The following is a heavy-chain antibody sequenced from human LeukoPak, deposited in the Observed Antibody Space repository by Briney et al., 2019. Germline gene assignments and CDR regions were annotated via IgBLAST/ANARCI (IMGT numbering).Heavy chain of an antibody. CDR3: ARFRPHDAFDI. CDR1: GGSISSYY. J-gene: IGHJ3*02. V-gene: IGHV4-59*08. Sequence: PSETLSLTCTVSGGSISSYYWSWIRQPPGKGLEWIGYIYYSGSTNYNPSLKSRVTISVDTSKNQFSLKLSSVTAADTAVYYCARFRPHDAFDIWGQGTMVTVSS. CDR2: IYYSGST.